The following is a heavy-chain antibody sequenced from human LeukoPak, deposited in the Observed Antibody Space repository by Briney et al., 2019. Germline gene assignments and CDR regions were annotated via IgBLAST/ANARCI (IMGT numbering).Heavy chain of an antibody. V-gene: IGHV3-23*01. Sequence: GGSLRLSCAASGVTFTNYAMTWVRQAPGKGLEWVPVISGSGSSTNYADSVKGRFTVSRDNSRNTLFLQMNSLRAEDTAVYYCAKGSSGYYYDNWFDPWGQGTLVTVSS. D-gene: IGHD3-22*01. CDR1: GVTFTNYA. J-gene: IGHJ5*02. CDR2: ISGSGSST. CDR3: AKGSSGYYYDNWFDP.